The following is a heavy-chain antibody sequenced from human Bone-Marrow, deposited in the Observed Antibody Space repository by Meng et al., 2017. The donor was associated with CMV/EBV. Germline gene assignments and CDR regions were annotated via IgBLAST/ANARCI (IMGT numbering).Heavy chain of an antibody. D-gene: IGHD1-26*01. CDR2: SSDYNGNT. J-gene: IGHJ4*02. V-gene: IGHV1-18*01. CDR3: ARGVGATSDY. Sequence: KVSCKAYGYTCTSDGISWVRQAAGQGLEWMGWSSDYNGNTNYAQKLQGRVTMTTDTSTSTAYMELRSLRSDDTAVYYCARGVGATSDYWGQGTLVTVSS. CDR1: GYTCTSDG.